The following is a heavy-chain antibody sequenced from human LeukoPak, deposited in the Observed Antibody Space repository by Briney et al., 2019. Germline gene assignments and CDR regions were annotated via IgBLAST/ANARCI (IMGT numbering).Heavy chain of an antibody. J-gene: IGHJ4*02. V-gene: IGHV3-11*04. D-gene: IGHD2-2*01. CDR3: ARDKGVVPAATSFDY. Sequence: GGSLRLSCAASGFTFSDYYMSWIRPAPGKGLEWVSYISSSGSTIYYADSVKGRFTISRDNAKNSLYLQMNSLRAEDTAVYYCARDKGVVPAATSFDYWDQGTLVTVSS. CDR2: ISSSGSTI. CDR1: GFTFSDYY.